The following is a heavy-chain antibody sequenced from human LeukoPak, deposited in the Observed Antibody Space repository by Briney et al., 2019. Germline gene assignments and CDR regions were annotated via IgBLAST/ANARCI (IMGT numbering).Heavy chain of an antibody. CDR2: ISSSRSYI. V-gene: IGHV3-21*01. CDR1: GFTFSSYS. J-gene: IGHJ3*02. CDR3: TRVAFDI. Sequence: GSLRLSCAASGFTFSSYSMNWGRQAPGKGLEWVSSISSSRSYIYNAHSVKGRFTISRDNTKNSLYLQMNSLTAEDTAMDYCTRVAFDIWGQGTMVTVSS.